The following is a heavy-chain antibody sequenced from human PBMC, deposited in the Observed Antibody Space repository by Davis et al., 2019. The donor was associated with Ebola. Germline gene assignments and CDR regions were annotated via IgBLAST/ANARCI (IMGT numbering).Heavy chain of an antibody. V-gene: IGHV3-7*01. D-gene: IGHD5-18*01. Sequence: PGGSLRLSCAASGFTFSSYWMSWVRQAPGKGLEWVANIKQDGSEKYYVDSVKGRFTISRDNAKNSLYLQMNSLRAEDTAVYYCASSADTAMVWRYAFDIWGQGTMVTVSS. CDR2: IKQDGSEK. J-gene: IGHJ3*02. CDR3: ASSADTAMVWRYAFDI. CDR1: GFTFSSYW.